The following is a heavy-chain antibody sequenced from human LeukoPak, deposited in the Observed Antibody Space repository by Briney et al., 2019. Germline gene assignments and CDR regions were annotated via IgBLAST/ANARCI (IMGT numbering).Heavy chain of an antibody. CDR2: INHSGST. J-gene: IGHJ4*02. CDR3: ARGRCSSTSCYDY. CDR1: GGSFSGYY. Sequence: SETLSLTCAVYGGSFSGYYWSWIRQPPGKGLEWIGEINHSGSTNYNPSLKNRVTISVDTSKNQFSLKLSSVTAADTAVYYCARGRCSSTSCYDYWGQGTLVTVSS. V-gene: IGHV4-34*01. D-gene: IGHD2-2*01.